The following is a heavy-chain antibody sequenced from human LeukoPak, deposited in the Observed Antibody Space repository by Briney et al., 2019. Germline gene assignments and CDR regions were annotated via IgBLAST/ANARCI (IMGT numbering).Heavy chain of an antibody. V-gene: IGHV3-30*03. Sequence: GGSLRLSCAASGFTFSSYGMHWVRQAPGKGLEWVAVISYDGSNKYYADSVKGRFTISRDNSKNTLYLQMNSLRAEDTAVYYCATEPGGDHAFDYWGQGTLVTVSS. CDR3: ATEPGGDHAFDY. CDR2: ISYDGSNK. CDR1: GFTFSSYG. D-gene: IGHD2-21*02. J-gene: IGHJ4*02.